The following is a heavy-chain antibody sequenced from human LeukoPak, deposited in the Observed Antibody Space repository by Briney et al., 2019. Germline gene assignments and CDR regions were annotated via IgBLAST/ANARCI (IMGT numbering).Heavy chain of an antibody. CDR3: ARVAIVYCGGDCYSGYFDY. CDR2: IWYGGSNK. CDR1: GFTFSSYG. D-gene: IGHD2-21*02. Sequence: GGSLRLSCAASGFTFSSYGMHWVRQAPGKGLEWVAVIWYGGSNKYYADSVKGRFTISRDNSKNTLYLQMNSLRAEDTAVYYCARVAIVYCGGDCYSGYFDYWGQGTLVTVSS. J-gene: IGHJ4*02. V-gene: IGHV3-33*01.